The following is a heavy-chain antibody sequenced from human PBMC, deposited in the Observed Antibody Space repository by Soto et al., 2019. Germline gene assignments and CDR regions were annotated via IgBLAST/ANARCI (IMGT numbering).Heavy chain of an antibody. J-gene: IGHJ6*02. Sequence: ASVKVSCKTSGYTFTSYDINWVRQATGQGLEWMGWMNPNSGNTGYAQKFQGRVTMTRNTSISTAYMELSSLRSEDTAVYYCARWGTVDTAILRYYYYYGMDVWGQGTTVTVSS. V-gene: IGHV1-8*01. CDR2: MNPNSGNT. CDR1: GYTFTSYD. D-gene: IGHD5-18*01. CDR3: ARWGTVDTAILRYYYYYGMDV.